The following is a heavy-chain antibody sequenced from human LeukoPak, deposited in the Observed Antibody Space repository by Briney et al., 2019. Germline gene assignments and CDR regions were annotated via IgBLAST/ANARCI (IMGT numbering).Heavy chain of an antibody. Sequence: GGSLRLSCAASGFSFSDYSMNWVRQAPGKGLEWVSYISSSSSSRYYADSVKGRFTISRDNSKNTLYLQMNSLRAEDTAVYYCARDSNSSGWYFDYWGQGTLVTVSS. CDR2: ISSSSSSR. J-gene: IGHJ4*02. CDR3: ARDSNSSGWYFDY. V-gene: IGHV3-48*01. D-gene: IGHD6-19*01. CDR1: GFSFSDYS.